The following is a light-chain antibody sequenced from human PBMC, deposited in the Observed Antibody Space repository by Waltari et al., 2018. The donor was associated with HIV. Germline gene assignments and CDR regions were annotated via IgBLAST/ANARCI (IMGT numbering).Light chain of an antibody. J-gene: IGKJ2*01. CDR1: QDITNY. CDR2: GAS. Sequence: DIQMTQSPSSLSASLGDRVTFTCQASQDITNYLNWYQQRPGKAPKLLIYGASNLETGVPSRFSGSGSGTYFTVTISSLQPEDIATYYCQQYDDLPYTFGQGTKLDVK. V-gene: IGKV1-33*01. CDR3: QQYDDLPYT.